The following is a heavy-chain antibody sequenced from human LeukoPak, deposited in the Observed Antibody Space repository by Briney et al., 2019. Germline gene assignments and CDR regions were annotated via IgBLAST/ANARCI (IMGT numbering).Heavy chain of an antibody. J-gene: IGHJ4*02. D-gene: IGHD5-24*01. CDR2: IKQDGSEK. Sequence: PGGSLRLSCAASGFTFSNYWMSWVRQAPGKGLEWVANIKQDGSEKYYVDSVMGRFTISRDNAKNSLYLQMNSLRAEDTAVYYCARLPRSAIDYWGQGTLVTVSS. V-gene: IGHV3-7*05. CDR3: ARLPRSAIDY. CDR1: GFTFSNYW.